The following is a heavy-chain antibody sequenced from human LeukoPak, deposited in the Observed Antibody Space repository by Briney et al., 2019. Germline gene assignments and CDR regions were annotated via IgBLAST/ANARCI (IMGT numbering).Heavy chain of an antibody. Sequence: GGSLRLSCAASGFTFSSYAMRWVRQAPGKGLEWVAVISYDESNKYYADSVKGRFTISRDNSKNTLYLQMNSLRAEDTAVYYCATHYYDSSGYYSPDYWGQGTLVSVSS. V-gene: IGHV3-30-3*01. J-gene: IGHJ4*02. CDR1: GFTFSSYA. CDR3: ATHYYDSSGYYSPDY. D-gene: IGHD3-22*01. CDR2: ISYDESNK.